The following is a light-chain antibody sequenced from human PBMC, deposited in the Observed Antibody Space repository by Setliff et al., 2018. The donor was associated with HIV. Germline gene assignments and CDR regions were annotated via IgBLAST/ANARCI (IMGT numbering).Light chain of an antibody. J-gene: IGLJ2*01. Sequence: QAVVTQEPSLTVSPGGTVTPTCASDSGAVTGGHFPYWFQQKPGQAPRTLIYDAGTKLSSTPARFSGSLLGGKAALTLSGAQPEDEADYYCLLFYSGVRVFGGGTKVTVL. CDR2: DAG. V-gene: IGLV7-46*01. CDR1: SGAVTGGHF. CDR3: LLFYSGVRV.